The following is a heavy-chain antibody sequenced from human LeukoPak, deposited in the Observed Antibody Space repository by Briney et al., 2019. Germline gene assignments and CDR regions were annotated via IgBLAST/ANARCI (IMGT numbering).Heavy chain of an antibody. J-gene: IGHJ6*03. D-gene: IGHD5-18*01. V-gene: IGHV1-8*03. CDR1: GYTFTSYD. CDR3: ARADRGTAMVTYYYYMDV. Sequence: ASVKVSCKASGYTFTSYDINWVRQATGQGLAWMGWMNPNSGNTGYAQKFQGRVTITRNTSISTAYMELSSLRSEDTAVYYCARADRGTAMVTYYYYMDVWGKGTTVTVSS. CDR2: MNPNSGNT.